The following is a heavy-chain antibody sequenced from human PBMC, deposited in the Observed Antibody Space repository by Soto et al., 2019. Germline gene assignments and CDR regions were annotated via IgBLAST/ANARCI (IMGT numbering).Heavy chain of an antibody. CDR3: AKVRRWEDYFDY. D-gene: IGHD1-26*01. V-gene: IGHV3-7*02. CDR2: IQQDGSEK. Sequence: GGSLRLSCAASGFAFSNFWMSWVRQAPGKGLQWVAIIQQDGSEKYYVDSVKGRFTISRDNTKNSLYLQMNSLRAEDTAVYYCAKVRRWEDYFDYWGQGIPVTVSS. CDR1: GFAFSNFW. J-gene: IGHJ4*02.